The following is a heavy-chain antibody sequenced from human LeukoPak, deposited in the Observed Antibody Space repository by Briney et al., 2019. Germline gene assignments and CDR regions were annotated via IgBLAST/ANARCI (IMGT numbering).Heavy chain of an antibody. J-gene: IGHJ3*02. CDR2: IIPIFGTA. V-gene: IGHV1-69*05. CDR1: GGTFSSYA. D-gene: IGHD5-12*01. Sequence: SVKVSCKASGGTFSSYAISWVRQAPGQGIEWMGRIIPIFGTANYAQKFQGRVTITTDESTSTAYMELSSLRSEDTAVYYCASKPRRYSGYVGEDAFDIWGQGTMVTVSS. CDR3: ASKPRRYSGYVGEDAFDI.